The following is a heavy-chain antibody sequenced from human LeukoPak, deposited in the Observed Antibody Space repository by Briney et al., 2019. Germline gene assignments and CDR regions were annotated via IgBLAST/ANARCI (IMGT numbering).Heavy chain of an antibody. CDR1: GFTLSSTY. V-gene: IGHV3-66*01. J-gene: IGHJ6*02. Sequence: GGSLRLSCAGSGFTLSSTYMCWVRQAPGKGLEWVSIIYGGTSTYYADSVKGRFTISRDDSRNTLYLQMSSLRAEDTAVYYCASRYEGASYFYYGMDVWGQGTTVTVSS. CDR2: IYGGTST. CDR3: ASRYEGASYFYYGMDV. D-gene: IGHD1-14*01.